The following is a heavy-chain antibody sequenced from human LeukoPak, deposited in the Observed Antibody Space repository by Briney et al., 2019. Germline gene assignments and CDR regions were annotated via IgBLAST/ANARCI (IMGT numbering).Heavy chain of an antibody. CDR3: AKPGGTVTTYYFDY. Sequence: GGSLRLSCAASGFTFSSYSMNWVRQAPGKGLEWVSSISSSSSYIYYADSVKGRFTISRDNSKNTLYLQMNSLRAEDTAVYYCAKPGGTVTTYYFDYWGQGTLVTVSS. D-gene: IGHD4-17*01. CDR1: GFTFSSYS. CDR2: ISSSSSYI. V-gene: IGHV3-21*01. J-gene: IGHJ4*02.